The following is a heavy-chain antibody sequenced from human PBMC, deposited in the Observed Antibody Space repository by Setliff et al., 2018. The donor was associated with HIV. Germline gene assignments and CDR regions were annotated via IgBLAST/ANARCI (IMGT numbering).Heavy chain of an antibody. D-gene: IGHD3-3*01. Sequence: GGSLRLSCAASGLTFSNYWMHWVRQAPGKGLEWVSRIDSDGSDTNYADSVRGRFTLSRDNAKNTVYLQLTSLRAEDTAVYYCARGPQYNFWGGYLGLWGQGTLVTVSS. CDR1: GLTFSNYW. CDR2: IDSDGSDT. J-gene: IGHJ4*02. V-gene: IGHV3-74*01. CDR3: ARGPQYNFWGGYLGL.